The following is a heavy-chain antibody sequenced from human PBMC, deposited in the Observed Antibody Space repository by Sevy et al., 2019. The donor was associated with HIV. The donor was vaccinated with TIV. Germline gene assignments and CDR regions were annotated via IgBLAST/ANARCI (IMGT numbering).Heavy chain of an antibody. CDR1: GDSIDSSY. J-gene: IGHJ3*01. CDR2: IFIRGGT. V-gene: IGHV4-4*07. D-gene: IGHD4-17*01. CDR3: AKHKWSLARSSVTRTNTFDV. Sequence: SESLSLTCTVSGDSIDSSYWSWIRQPAGKGLEWIGRIFIRGGTEYNASLKSRVTMSVDTSKNSLSLKLTSVTAADSAVYYSAKHKWSLARSSVTRTNTFDVWGPGTKVTVSS.